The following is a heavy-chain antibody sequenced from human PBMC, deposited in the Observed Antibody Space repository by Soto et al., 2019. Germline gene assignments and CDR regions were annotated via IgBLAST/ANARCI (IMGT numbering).Heavy chain of an antibody. Sequence: QVQLVQSGAEVKKPGASVKVSCKASGYTFTSYGISWVRQAPGQGLEWMGWISVDDGDTNYAQNFQGRVTMSTDTSTSTAYMEMRSLRSDDTAVYYCARDQVAKWAPGSAMVNYYYGMDAW. CDR2: ISVDDGDT. D-gene: IGHD5-18*01. CDR3: ARDQVAKWAPGSAMVNYYYGMDA. CDR1: GYTFTSYG. V-gene: IGHV1-18*04. J-gene: IGHJ6*01.